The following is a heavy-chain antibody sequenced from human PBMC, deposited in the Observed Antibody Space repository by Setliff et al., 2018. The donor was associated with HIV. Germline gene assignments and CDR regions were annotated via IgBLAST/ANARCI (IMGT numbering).Heavy chain of an antibody. J-gene: IGHJ4*02. CDR1: GYSISSGYY. D-gene: IGHD3-22*01. V-gene: IGHV4-38-2*02. CDR2: IYHSGST. CDR3: ARSAYDSSGYDY. Sequence: SETLSLTCTVSGYSISSGYYWAWIRQSPGKGLEWIGTIYHSGSTYYNPSLKSRVTISVDTSKNQFSLNLSSVTAADTAVYYCARSAYDSSGYDYWGQGTLVTVSS.